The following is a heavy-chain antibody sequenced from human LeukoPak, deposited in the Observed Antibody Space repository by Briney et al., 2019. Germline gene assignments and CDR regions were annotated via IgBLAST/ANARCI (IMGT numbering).Heavy chain of an antibody. D-gene: IGHD6-13*01. V-gene: IGHV3-13*01. CDR1: GFTFSSYD. CDR2: IGTAGDT. CDR3: ARGVSSSWFSFYYYYMDV. Sequence: PGGSLRLSCAASGFTFSSYDMHWVRQATGKGLEWVSAIGTAGDTYYPGSVKGRFTISRENAKNSLYLQMNSLRAGDTAVYYCARGVSSSWFSFYYYYMDVWGKGTTVTVSS. J-gene: IGHJ6*03.